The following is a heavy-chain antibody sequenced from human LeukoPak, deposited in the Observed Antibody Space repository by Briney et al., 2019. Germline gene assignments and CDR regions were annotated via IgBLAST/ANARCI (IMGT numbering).Heavy chain of an antibody. CDR3: ARHRNMVRGVNNWFDP. CDR2: ISAYNGNT. Sequence: ASVKVSCKASDYTSTSYGISWVRQAPGQGLEWMGWISAYNGNTNYAQKLQGRVTMTTDTSTSTAYMELRSLRSDDTAVYYCARHRNMVRGVNNWFDPCGQGTLVTVSS. J-gene: IGHJ5*02. V-gene: IGHV1-18*04. D-gene: IGHD3-10*01. CDR1: DYTSTSYG.